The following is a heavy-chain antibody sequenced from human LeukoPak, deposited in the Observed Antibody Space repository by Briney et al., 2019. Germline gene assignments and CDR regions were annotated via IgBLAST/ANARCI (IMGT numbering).Heavy chain of an antibody. V-gene: IGHV3-33*01. CDR2: ICYDGSNK. D-gene: IGHD3-22*01. Sequence: GGSLRLSCAASGFTFSSYGMHWVRQAPGKGLEWVAIICYDGSNKYYADSVKGRFTISRDNSKNKLYLQMNSLRAEDTAVYYCAREPLTYYYDSSGYYFDYWGQGTLVTVSS. J-gene: IGHJ4*02. CDR1: GFTFSSYG. CDR3: AREPLTYYYDSSGYYFDY.